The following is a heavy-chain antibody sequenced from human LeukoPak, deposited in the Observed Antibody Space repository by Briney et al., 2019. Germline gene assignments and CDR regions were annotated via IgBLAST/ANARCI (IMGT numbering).Heavy chain of an antibody. CDR3: AKEGCSGGSCYSGYFDY. J-gene: IGHJ4*02. V-gene: IGHV3-23*01. CDR2: ISGSGGST. Sequence: PEGSLRLSCAASGFTFSSYAMSWVRQAPGKGLEWVSAISGSGGSTYYADSVKGRFTISRDNSKNTLYLQMNSLRAEDTAVYYCAKEGCSGGSCYSGYFDYWGQGTLVTVSS. CDR1: GFTFSSYA. D-gene: IGHD2-15*01.